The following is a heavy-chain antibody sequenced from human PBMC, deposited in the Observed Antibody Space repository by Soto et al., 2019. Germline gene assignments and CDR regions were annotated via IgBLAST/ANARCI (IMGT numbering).Heavy chain of an antibody. CDR1: GGSISSSSYY. CDR2: IYYSGST. CDR3: ARIPATPDYYYYYMDV. V-gene: IGHV4-39*01. J-gene: IGHJ6*03. Sequence: QLQLQESGPGLVKPSETLSLTCTVSGGSISSSSYYWGWIRQPPGKGLEWIGSIYYSGSTYYNPSLKSRVTISVDTSTTQFSLKLSSVTTADTAVYYCARIPATPDYYYYYMDVWGKGTTVTVSS. D-gene: IGHD2-2*01.